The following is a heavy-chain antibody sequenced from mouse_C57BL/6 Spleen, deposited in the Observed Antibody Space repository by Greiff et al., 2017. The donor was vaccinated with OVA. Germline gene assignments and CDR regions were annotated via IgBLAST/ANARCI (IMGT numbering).Heavy chain of an antibody. V-gene: IGHV1-22*01. CDR1: GYTFTDYN. D-gene: IGHD2-3*01. CDR3: ARPLYDGYYGGYYFDY. CDR2: INPNNGGT. J-gene: IGHJ2*01. Sequence: VQLQQSGPELVKPGASVKMSCKASGYTFTDYNMHWVKQSHGKSLEWIGYINPNNGGTSYNQKFKGKATLTVNKSSSTAYMELRSLTSEDSAVYYCARPLYDGYYGGYYFDYWGQGTTLTVSS.